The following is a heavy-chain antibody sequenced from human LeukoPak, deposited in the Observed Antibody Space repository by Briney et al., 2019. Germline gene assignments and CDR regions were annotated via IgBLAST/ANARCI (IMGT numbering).Heavy chain of an antibody. D-gene: IGHD2-21*02. J-gene: IGHJ3*02. CDR3: ARERELAYCGGDCYSHDAFDI. CDR1: GGSISSSSYY. V-gene: IGHV4-61*05. CDR2: IYYSGST. Sequence: PSETLSLTCTVSGGSISSSSYYWGWIRQPPGKGLEWIGYIYYSGSTNYNPSLKSRVTISVDTSKNQFSLKLSSVTAADTAAYYCARERELAYCGGDCYSHDAFDIWGQGTMVTVSS.